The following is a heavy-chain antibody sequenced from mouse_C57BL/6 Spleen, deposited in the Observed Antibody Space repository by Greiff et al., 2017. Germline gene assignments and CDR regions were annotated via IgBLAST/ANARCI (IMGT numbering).Heavy chain of an antibody. Sequence: DVHLVESGGGLVQSGRSLRLSCATSGFTFSDFYMEWVRQAPGKGLEWIAASRNKANDNTTEYSAPGKGRFIVTRYTSQSILYLQMNALGAEDTASYYCARAYGSSFYWYFGVWGTGTTVTVSS. CDR1: GFTFSDFY. CDR3: ARAYGSSFYWYFGV. D-gene: IGHD1-1*01. V-gene: IGHV7-1*01. J-gene: IGHJ1*03. CDR2: SRNKANDNTT.